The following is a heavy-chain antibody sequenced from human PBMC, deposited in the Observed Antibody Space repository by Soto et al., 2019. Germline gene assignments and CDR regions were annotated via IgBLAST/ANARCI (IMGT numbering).Heavy chain of an antibody. CDR3: ARSRTDYVWGRYRYYYYGMDV. CDR2: IIPIFGTA. D-gene: IGHD3-16*02. V-gene: IGHV1-69*13. CDR1: GGTFSSYA. J-gene: IGHJ6*02. Sequence: SVKVSCKASGGTFSSYAISWVRQAPGQGLEWMGGIIPIFGTANYAQKFQGRVTITADESTSTAYMELSSLRSEDTAVYYCARSRTDYVWGRYRYYYYGMDVWGQGTTVTVSS.